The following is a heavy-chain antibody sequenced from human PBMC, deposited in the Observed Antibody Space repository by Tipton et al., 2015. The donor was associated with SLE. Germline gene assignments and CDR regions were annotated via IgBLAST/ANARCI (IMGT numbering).Heavy chain of an antibody. J-gene: IGHJ3*02. D-gene: IGHD7-27*01. Sequence: TLSLTCTVSGGSISSYYWSWIRQPPGKGLEWIGYIYYSGSTNYNPSLKSRVTISIDTSKNQFSLKLSSVTAADTAVYYSARGLGAFDIWGQGTMVTVSS. CDR1: GGSISSYY. CDR3: ARGLGAFDI. CDR2: IYYSGST. V-gene: IGHV4-59*01.